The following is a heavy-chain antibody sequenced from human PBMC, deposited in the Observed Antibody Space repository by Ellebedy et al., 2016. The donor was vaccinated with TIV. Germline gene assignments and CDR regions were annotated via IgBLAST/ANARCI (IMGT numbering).Heavy chain of an antibody. CDR3: ARDKAVVTIFDY. CDR1: GFTFNSYS. D-gene: IGHD4-23*01. V-gene: IGHV3-21*01. CDR2: ISSSSSYI. J-gene: IGHJ4*02. Sequence: GESLKISXAASGFTFNSYSMNWVRQAPGKGLEWVSSISSSSSYIYYADSVKGRFTISRDNAKNSLYLQMNSLRAEDTAVYYCARDKAVVTIFDYWGQGTLVTVSS.